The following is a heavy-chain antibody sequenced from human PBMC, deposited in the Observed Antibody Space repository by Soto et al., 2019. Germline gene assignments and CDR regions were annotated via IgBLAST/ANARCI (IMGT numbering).Heavy chain of an antibody. CDR3: ATNPMISPYYGMDV. Sequence: GGSLRLSCAASGFTFDDYTMHWVRQAPGKGLEWVSLITWDGGSTYYADSVKGRFTISRDNSKNSLYLQMNSLRTEDTALYYCATNPMISPYYGMDVGGQGTTVTVSS. V-gene: IGHV3-43*01. CDR2: ITWDGGST. CDR1: GFTFDDYT. J-gene: IGHJ6*02. D-gene: IGHD3-16*01.